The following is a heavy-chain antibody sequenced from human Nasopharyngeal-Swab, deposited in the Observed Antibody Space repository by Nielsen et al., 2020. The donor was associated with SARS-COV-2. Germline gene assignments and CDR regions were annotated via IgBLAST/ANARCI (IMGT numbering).Heavy chain of an antibody. CDR2: INPYSGGT. V-gene: IGHV1-2*04. D-gene: IGHD6-13*01. CDR3: VRVRADRYSSSWDFDY. Sequence: ASVKVSCKASGYTFTGYYMHWVRQAPGQGLEWMGWINPYSGGTNYAQKFQGWVTMTRDTSISTAYMELSRLRSDDTAVYYCVRVRADRYSSSWDFDYWGQGTLVTVSS. CDR1: GYTFTGYY. J-gene: IGHJ4*02.